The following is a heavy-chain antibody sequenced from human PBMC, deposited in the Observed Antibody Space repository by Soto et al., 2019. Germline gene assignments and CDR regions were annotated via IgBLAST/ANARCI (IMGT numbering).Heavy chain of an antibody. J-gene: IGHJ4*02. V-gene: IGHV3-48*02. D-gene: IGHD2-21*02. CDR1: GFTFSSNS. Sequence: PGGSLRLSCAASGFTFSSNSMNWVRQAPGKGLEWISYITGSSSTIYYADSVKGRFTISRDNAKNSLYLQMIGLRDEDTAVYYCARGRVGTAYFDYWGQGALVTVSS. CDR3: ARGRVGTAYFDY. CDR2: ITGSSSTI.